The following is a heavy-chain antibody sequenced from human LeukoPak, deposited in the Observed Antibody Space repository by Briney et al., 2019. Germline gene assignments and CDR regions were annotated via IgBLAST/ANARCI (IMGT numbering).Heavy chain of an antibody. Sequence: GGSLRLSCAASGFTFSSYWMSWVRQAPGKGLEWVANIKLDGSEKYYVDSVKGRFTISRDNAKNSQYLQMNSLRVEDTAVYYCARLGGSYYTYWGQGTLVTVSS. J-gene: IGHJ4*02. CDR2: IKLDGSEK. CDR3: ARLGGSYYTY. D-gene: IGHD1-26*01. CDR1: GFTFSSYW. V-gene: IGHV3-7*01.